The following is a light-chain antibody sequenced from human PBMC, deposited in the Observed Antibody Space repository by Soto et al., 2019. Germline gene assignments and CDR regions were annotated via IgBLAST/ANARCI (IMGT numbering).Light chain of an antibody. Sequence: DIQMTQSPSSLSASVGDRVTITCRASQSLSTWLAWYQQKPGKAPKLLIYKASTLESGVPSRFSGSGSGTEFTLTVSSLQPDDFANYYCQHYTFSPTFGPGTKVDV. J-gene: IGKJ3*01. V-gene: IGKV1-5*03. CDR3: QHYTFSPT. CDR1: QSLSTW. CDR2: KAS.